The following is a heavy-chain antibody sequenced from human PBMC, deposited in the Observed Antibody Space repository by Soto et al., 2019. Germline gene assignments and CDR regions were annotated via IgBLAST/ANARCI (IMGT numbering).Heavy chain of an antibody. J-gene: IGHJ5*01. CDR1: GYSFSNYG. Sequence: ASVKVSCKAFGYSFSNYGINWVRQAPGQGLEWMGWSNPYNGHKNYAQKFADRLTMTTDTSTATVSMELRNLKSDDTAVYYCVRDRLRGYDNSGFYSWG. CDR3: VRDRLRGYDNSGFYS. CDR2: SNPYNGHK. D-gene: IGHD3-22*01. V-gene: IGHV1-18*01.